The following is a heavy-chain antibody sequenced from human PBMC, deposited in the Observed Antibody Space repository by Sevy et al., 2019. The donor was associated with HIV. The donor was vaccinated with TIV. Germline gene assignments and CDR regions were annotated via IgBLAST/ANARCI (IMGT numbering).Heavy chain of an antibody. V-gene: IGHV4-59*01. D-gene: IGHD2-21*02. CDR2: IHYSGST. J-gene: IGHJ5*02. Sequence: SETLSLTCSVSGGPISSYYWSWIRQPPGKRLEWIGYIHYSGSTNYHPSLNSRLTISVDTSKNQFSLRLTSVTAADTAAYYSSRAPPVHSGDDSLNWFDPWGQGILVTVSS. CDR3: SRAPPVHSGDDSLNWFDP. CDR1: GGPISSYY.